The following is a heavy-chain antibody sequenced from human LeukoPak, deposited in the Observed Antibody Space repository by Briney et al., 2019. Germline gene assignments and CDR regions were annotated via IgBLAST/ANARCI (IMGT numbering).Heavy chain of an antibody. CDR3: ARERYSYREHPKLFDY. D-gene: IGHD5-18*01. Sequence: ASVKVSCKASGYTFTSYGISWVRQAPGQGLEWMGWISAYNGNTNYAQKLQGRVTMTTDTSTSTASMELRSLRSDDTAVYYCARERYSYREHPKLFDYWGQGTLVTVSS. V-gene: IGHV1-18*01. J-gene: IGHJ4*02. CDR1: GYTFTSYG. CDR2: ISAYNGNT.